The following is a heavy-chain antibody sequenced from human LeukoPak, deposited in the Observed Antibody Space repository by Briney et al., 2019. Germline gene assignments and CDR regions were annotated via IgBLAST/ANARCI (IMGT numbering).Heavy chain of an antibody. CDR3: AKEPAGYYYYGMDV. Sequence: PGGSLRLSCAASGFTFSSYEMNWVRQAPGKGLEWVSAISGSGGSTYYADSVKGRFTISRDNAKNSLYLQMNSLRAEDTALYYCAKEPAGYYYYGMDVWGQGTTVTVSS. CDR2: ISGSGGST. J-gene: IGHJ6*02. D-gene: IGHD6-19*01. V-gene: IGHV3-23*01. CDR1: GFTFSSYE.